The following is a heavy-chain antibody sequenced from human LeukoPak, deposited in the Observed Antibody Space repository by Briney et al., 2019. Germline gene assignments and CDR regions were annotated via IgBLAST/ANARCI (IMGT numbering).Heavy chain of an antibody. CDR2: IIPIFGTA. V-gene: IGHV1-69*13. CDR3: ASYQQWLVKGTFDY. D-gene: IGHD6-19*01. Sequence: SVKVSCKASGGTFSSYAISWVRQAPGQGLEWMGGIIPIFGTANYAQKFQGRVTITADESTSTAYMELSSLRSEDTAVSYCASYQQWLVKGTFDYWGQGTLVTVSS. J-gene: IGHJ4*02. CDR1: GGTFSSYA.